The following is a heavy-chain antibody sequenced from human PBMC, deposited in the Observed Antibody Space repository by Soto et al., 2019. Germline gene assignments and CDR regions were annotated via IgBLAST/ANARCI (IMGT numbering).Heavy chain of an antibody. J-gene: IGHJ4*02. CDR2: IGTGGDT. Sequence: EVQLVESGGGLVQPGGSLRLSCAASGFTYSSHDMHWVRQATGTGLEWVSAIGTGGDTYYPGSVKGRFTISRENAKNSLYLQMNSPRAGDTAVYYCARGGERDPGDYWGQGTLVTVSS. V-gene: IGHV3-13*04. CDR1: GFTYSSHD. D-gene: IGHD3-10*01. CDR3: ARGGERDPGDY.